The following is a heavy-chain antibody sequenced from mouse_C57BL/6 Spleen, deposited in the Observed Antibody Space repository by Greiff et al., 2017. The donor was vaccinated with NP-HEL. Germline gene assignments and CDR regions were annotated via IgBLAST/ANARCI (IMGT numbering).Heavy chain of an antibody. CDR3: ARQDYYAMDD. CDR2: ISGGGGNT. J-gene: IGHJ4*01. V-gene: IGHV5-9*01. CDR1: GFTFSSYT. Sequence: EVMLVESGGGLVKPGGSLKLSCAASGFTFSSYTISWVRQTPEKRLEWVATISGGGGNTYYPDSVKGRFIISRDNAKNTLYLQMSSLRSEDTALYYCARQDYYAMDDWGQGTSVTVSS.